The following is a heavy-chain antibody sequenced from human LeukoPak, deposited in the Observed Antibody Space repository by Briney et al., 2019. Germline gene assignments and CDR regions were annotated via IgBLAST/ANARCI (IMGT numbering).Heavy chain of an antibody. CDR3: ARVRGYSYGSGAFDI. J-gene: IGHJ3*02. V-gene: IGHV1-2*06. Sequence: ASVKVSCKASGYTFTNYGINWVRQAPGQGLEWMGRINPNSGGTNYAQKFQGRVTMTRDTSISTAYMELSRLRSDDTAVYYCARVRGYSYGSGAFDIWGRGTMVTVSS. D-gene: IGHD5-18*01. CDR2: INPNSGGT. CDR1: GYTFTNYG.